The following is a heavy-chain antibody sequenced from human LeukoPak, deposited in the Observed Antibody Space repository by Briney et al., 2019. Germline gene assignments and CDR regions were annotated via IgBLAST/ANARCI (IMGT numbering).Heavy chain of an antibody. V-gene: IGHV1-46*01. CDR1: GYTFTSYY. J-gene: IGHJ4*02. CDR2: INPSGGST. D-gene: IGHD2-21*02. CDR3: ATGVTYCGGDCYQYFDY. Sequence: ASVKVSCKASGYTFTSYYMRWVRQAPGQGLEWMGTINPSGGSTRYAQKFQGRVTMTEDTSTDTAYMELSSLRSEDTAVYYCATGVTYCGGDCYQYFDYWGQGTLVTVSS.